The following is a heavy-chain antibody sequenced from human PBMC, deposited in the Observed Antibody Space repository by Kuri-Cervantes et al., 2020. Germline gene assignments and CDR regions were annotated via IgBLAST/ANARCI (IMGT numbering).Heavy chain of an antibody. CDR3: AKELNYYDSSGYGPV. D-gene: IGHD3-22*01. CDR2: ISYDGSNK. Sequence: GESLKISCAASGYTFSSYGIHWVRQAPGRGLEWVAIISYDGSNKYYADSVKGRFTISRDNSKNTLYLQMNSLRAEDTAVYYCAKELNYYDSSGYGPVWGQGTLVTVSS. CDR1: GYTFSSYG. J-gene: IGHJ4*02. V-gene: IGHV3-30*18.